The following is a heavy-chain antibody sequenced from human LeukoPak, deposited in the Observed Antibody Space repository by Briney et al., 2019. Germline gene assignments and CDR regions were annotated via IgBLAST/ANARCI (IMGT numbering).Heavy chain of an antibody. CDR1: GYLFTTYW. D-gene: IGHD5-24*01. V-gene: IGHV5-51*01. CDR3: AGRGKDGNYYIDY. J-gene: IGHJ4*02. CDR2: IYPGDSDT. Sequence: GESLKISCKGSGYLFTTYWIAWVRQMPGKGLEGMGIIYPGDSDTRYSPSFQGQVTISADRSISTAYLQWSSLKTSDTAMYYCAGRGKDGNYYIDYWGQGTLVTVSS.